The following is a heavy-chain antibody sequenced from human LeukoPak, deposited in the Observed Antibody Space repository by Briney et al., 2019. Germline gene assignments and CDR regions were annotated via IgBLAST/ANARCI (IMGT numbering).Heavy chain of an antibody. CDR3: ARVWELQNRFSYYYIDV. Sequence: GASVKVSCKASGYTFTSYGISWVRQAPGQGLEWMGWISAYNGDTIYAQNLQGRVTMTTDTSTSTAYMELRSLRSDDTAVYYCARVWELQNRFSYYYIDVWGKGTTVTVSS. CDR2: ISAYNGDT. J-gene: IGHJ6*03. V-gene: IGHV1-18*01. CDR1: GYTFTSYG. D-gene: IGHD1-26*01.